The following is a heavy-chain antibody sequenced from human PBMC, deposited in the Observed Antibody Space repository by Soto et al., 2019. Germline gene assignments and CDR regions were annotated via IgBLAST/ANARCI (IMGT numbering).Heavy chain of an antibody. CDR2: IGGSGGST. D-gene: IGHD6-19*01. J-gene: IGHJ4*02. Sequence: PGGSLRLSCAASGFTLSSYAMSWVRQAPGKGLEWVSAIGGSGGSTYYADSVKGRFTISRGNSKNTLYLQMNSLRAEDTAVYYCAKGLRASYSSGWYGTYYFDYWGQGTLVTVS. CDR1: GFTLSSYA. V-gene: IGHV3-23*01. CDR3: AKGLRASYSSGWYGTYYFDY.